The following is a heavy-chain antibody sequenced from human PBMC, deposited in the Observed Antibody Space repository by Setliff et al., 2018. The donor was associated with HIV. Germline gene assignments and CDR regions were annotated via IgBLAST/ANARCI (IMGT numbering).Heavy chain of an antibody. CDR1: GGSITSSTYY. CDR2: VHYTGNT. D-gene: IGHD2-21*02. Sequence: SETLSLTCTVSGGSITSSTYYWGWIRQPPGKGLEWIGTVHYTGNTYHNPSLKSRVTISVDVSKNQISLKLTAVTAADSAVYYCAREGDGIDFWGQGTLVTVSS. CDR3: AREGDGIDF. V-gene: IGHV4-39*02. J-gene: IGHJ4*02.